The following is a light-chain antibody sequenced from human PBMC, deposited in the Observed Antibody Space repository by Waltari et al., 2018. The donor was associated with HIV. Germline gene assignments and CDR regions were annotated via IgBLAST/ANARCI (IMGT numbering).Light chain of an antibody. CDR1: QSVSSS. J-gene: IGKJ2*01. Sequence: EIVLTQSPATLSLSPGERATLSCRASQSVSSSLAWYQQKPGQAPRLLIFGASNRAIGIPDRFSGSGSGTDFTLTISRLEPEDFAVYYCQQYGDSPRYTFGQGTNLEI. CDR2: GAS. V-gene: IGKV3-20*01. CDR3: QQYGDSPRYT.